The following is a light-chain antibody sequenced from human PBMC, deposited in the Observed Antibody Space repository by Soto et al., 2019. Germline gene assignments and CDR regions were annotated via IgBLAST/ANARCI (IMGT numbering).Light chain of an antibody. CDR2: GAS. CDR1: QSVSSSS. V-gene: IGKV3-20*01. J-gene: IGKJ1*01. CDR3: QQYGSSPT. Sequence: EIVLTQSPGTLSLSPGERATLSCRASQSVSSSSLAWYQQKPGQAPRLLIYGASSRATGIPDRFSGSGSGTDFTLTISRLEPEDFAVYYCQQYGSSPTFGQGTMVDIK.